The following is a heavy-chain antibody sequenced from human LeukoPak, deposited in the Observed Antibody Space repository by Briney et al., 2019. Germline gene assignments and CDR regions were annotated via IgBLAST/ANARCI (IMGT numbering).Heavy chain of an antibody. Sequence: GGSLRLSCAASGFIISRNYMNWVRQAPGKGLEWVSVIYSGGSTFYADSVKGRFTISRDNSKKTLWLQMNSLRAEDTAVYYCARSWDARLNFDYWGQGTLVTVSS. CDR3: ARSWDARLNFDY. V-gene: IGHV3-66*02. J-gene: IGHJ4*02. CDR2: IYSGGST. CDR1: GFIISRNY. D-gene: IGHD1-26*01.